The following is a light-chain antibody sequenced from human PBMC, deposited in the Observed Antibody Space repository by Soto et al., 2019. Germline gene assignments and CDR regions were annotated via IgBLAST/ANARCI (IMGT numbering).Light chain of an antibody. CDR3: QAWHSSTGG. CDR1: KLGDKY. J-gene: IGLJ1*01. V-gene: IGLV3-1*01. CDR2: QDS. Sequence: SYDLTQPPSVSVSPGQTASITCSGDKLGDKYACWYHQKPGQSPVLVIYQDSKRPSGIPARFYGSNSGNTATLTISGTQAMDEADYYCQAWHSSTGGFRTGTKVTV.